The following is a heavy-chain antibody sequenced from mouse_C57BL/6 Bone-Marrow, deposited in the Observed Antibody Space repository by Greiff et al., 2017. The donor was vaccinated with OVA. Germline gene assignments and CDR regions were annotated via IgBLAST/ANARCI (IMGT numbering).Heavy chain of an antibody. Sequence: VHLVESGGDLVKPGGSLKLSCAASGFTFSSYGMSWVRQTPDKRLEWVATISSGGSYTYYPDSVKGRFTISRDNAKNTLYLQMSSLKSEDTAMYYCARANFHFDYWGQGTTLTVSS. CDR1: GFTFSSYG. J-gene: IGHJ2*01. CDR2: ISSGGSYT. D-gene: IGHD4-1*01. V-gene: IGHV5-6*01. CDR3: ARANFHFDY.